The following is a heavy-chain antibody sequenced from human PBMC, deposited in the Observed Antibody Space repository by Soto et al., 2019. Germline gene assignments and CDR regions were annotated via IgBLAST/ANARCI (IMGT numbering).Heavy chain of an antibody. CDR3: ARSDTAMVIGEYYFDY. D-gene: IGHD5-18*01. Sequence: SETLSLTCAVYGGSFSGYYWSWIRQPPGKGLEWIGSIYNSGSTYYNPSLKSRVTISVDTTKNQFSLKLSSVTAADTAVYYCARSDTAMVIGEYYFDYWGQGTLVTVSS. CDR2: IYNSGST. V-gene: IGHV4-34*01. J-gene: IGHJ4*02. CDR1: GGSFSGYY.